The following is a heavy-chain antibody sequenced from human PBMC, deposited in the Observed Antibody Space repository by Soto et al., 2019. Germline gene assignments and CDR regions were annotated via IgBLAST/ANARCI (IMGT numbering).Heavy chain of an antibody. V-gene: IGHV4-31*03. CDR1: GGSISSGGYY. Sequence: TLSLTCTVSGGSISSGGYYWSWIRQHPGKGLGWIGYIYYSGSTYYNPSLKSRVTISVDTSKNQFSLKLSSVTAADTAVYYCARDQAYYYDSSGPNWFDPWGQGTLVTGS. D-gene: IGHD3-22*01. CDR3: ARDQAYYYDSSGPNWFDP. J-gene: IGHJ5*02. CDR2: IYYSGST.